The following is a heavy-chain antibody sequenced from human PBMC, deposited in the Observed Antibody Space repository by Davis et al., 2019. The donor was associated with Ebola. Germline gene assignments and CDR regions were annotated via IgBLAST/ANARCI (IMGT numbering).Heavy chain of an antibody. CDR2: ISWDSRTI. CDR3: AKTRAVRYHGMDV. D-gene: IGHD2-2*01. V-gene: IGHV3-9*01. Sequence: GGSLRLSCAGSGFTFDGYAMHWVRHAPGKGLEWVSGISWDSRTIDYGDSVKGRFTISRDNVKKFLYLQMNSLRPEDTALYYCAKTRAVRYHGMDVWGKGTTVTVSS. CDR1: GFTFDGYA. J-gene: IGHJ6*04.